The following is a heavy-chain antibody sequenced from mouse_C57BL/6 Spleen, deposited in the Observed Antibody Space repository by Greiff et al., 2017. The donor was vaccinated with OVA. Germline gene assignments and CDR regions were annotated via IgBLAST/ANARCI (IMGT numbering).Heavy chain of an antibody. CDR2: IDPSDSYT. CDR1: GYTFTSYW. D-gene: IGHD2-4*01. J-gene: IGHJ4*01. CDR3: ARSYDYDEDYAMDY. V-gene: IGHV1-69*01. Sequence: QVQLKQPGAELVMPGASVKLSCKASGYTFTSYWMHWVKQRPGQGLEWIGEIDPSDSYTNYNQKFKGKSTLTVDKSSSTAYMQLSSLTSEDSAVYYCARSYDYDEDYAMDYWGQGTSVTVSS.